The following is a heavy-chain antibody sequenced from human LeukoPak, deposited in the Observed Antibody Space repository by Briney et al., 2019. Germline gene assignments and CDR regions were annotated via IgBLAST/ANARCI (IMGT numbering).Heavy chain of an antibody. J-gene: IGHJ5*02. V-gene: IGHV1-18*01. CDR3: ARTMTTLPTHGELDL. Sequence: ASVKVSCKASGYTFSSYVLSWARQASGQGLEWMGRISTKTGDSVYAQKLQGRVTMTTDTSTSTAYLELRSLSSDDTAVYYCARTMTTLPTHGELDLWGQGTQVTVSS. CDR1: GYTFSSYV. CDR2: ISTKTGDS. D-gene: IGHD4-17*01.